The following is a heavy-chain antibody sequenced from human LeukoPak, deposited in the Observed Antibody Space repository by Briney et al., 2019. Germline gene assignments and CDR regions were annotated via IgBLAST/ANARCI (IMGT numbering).Heavy chain of an antibody. CDR1: GFTFSSYS. V-gene: IGHV3-48*02. CDR3: ARGIAAAGYYFDY. D-gene: IGHD6-13*01. Sequence: GGSLRLSCAASGFTFSSYSINWVRQAPGKGLERVSYISSSSSTIYYADSVKGRFTISRDNAKNSLYLQMNSLRDEDTAVCYCARGIAAAGYYFDYWGQGTLVTVSS. CDR2: ISSSSSTI. J-gene: IGHJ4*02.